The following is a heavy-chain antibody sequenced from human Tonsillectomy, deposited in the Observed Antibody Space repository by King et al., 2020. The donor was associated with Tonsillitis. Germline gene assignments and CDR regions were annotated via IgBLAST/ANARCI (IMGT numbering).Heavy chain of an antibody. Sequence: VQLVESGGGVVQPGRSLRLSCAASGFSFRSYDMYWVRQPPGKGLEWVAGISYDGSNKYYADSVKGRFTISRDNSKNTLYVQMNSLRADDTAVYYCARGGWGSFLDGFDIWGQGTMVTVSS. CDR1: GFSFRSYD. J-gene: IGHJ3*02. CDR3: ARGGWGSFLDGFDI. D-gene: IGHD3-16*01. V-gene: IGHV3-33*05. CDR2: ISYDGSNK.